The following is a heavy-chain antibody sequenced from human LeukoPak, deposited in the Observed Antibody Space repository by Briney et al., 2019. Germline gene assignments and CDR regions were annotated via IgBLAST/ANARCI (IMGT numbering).Heavy chain of an antibody. Sequence: QPGGSLRLSCAASGFTFSSYTMNWVRQAPGKGLEWVSAISGSGVGTYYADSVKGRFTISRDNAKNSLYLQMNSLRAEDTAVYYCARMGARGFVEWLDYFDYWGQGTLVSVSS. CDR3: ARMGARGFVEWLDYFDY. J-gene: IGHJ4*02. D-gene: IGHD3-3*01. V-gene: IGHV3-23*01. CDR1: GFTFSSYT. CDR2: ISGSGVGT.